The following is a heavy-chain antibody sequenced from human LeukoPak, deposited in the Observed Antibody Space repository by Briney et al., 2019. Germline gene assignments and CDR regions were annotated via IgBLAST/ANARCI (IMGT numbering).Heavy chain of an antibody. CDR1: GGSISSYY. V-gene: IGHV4-59*12. D-gene: IGHD5-18*01. CDR2: IYYSGST. CDR3: ATYSSLQLDYGMDV. Sequence: PSETLSLTCTVSGGSISSYYWSWIRQPPGKGLEWIGYIYYSGSTNYNPSLKSRVTISVDTSKNQFSLKLSSVTAADTAVYYCATYSSLQLDYGMDVWGQGTTVTVSS. J-gene: IGHJ6*02.